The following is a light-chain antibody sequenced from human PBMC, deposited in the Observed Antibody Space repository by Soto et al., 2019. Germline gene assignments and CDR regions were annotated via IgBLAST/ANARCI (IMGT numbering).Light chain of an antibody. Sequence: QSALTQPASVSGSPGQSITISCTGTSSDVGAYNYVSWYQQHPGKAPKVMIYDVNSRPSGVSNRFSGSKSSNTASLTISGLQAEDEADYYCSSYTTSSAYVFGTGTKLTVL. J-gene: IGLJ1*01. V-gene: IGLV2-14*03. CDR3: SSYTTSSAYV. CDR1: SSDVGAYNY. CDR2: DVN.